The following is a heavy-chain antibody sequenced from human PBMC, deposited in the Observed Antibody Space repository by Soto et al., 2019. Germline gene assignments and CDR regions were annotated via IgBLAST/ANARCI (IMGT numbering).Heavy chain of an antibody. CDR2: IWYDGSNK. CDR1: GFTFSSYG. Sequence: GGSLRLSCAASGFTFSSYGMHWVRQAPGKGLEWVAVIWYDGSNKYYADSVKGRFTISRDNSKNTLYLQMNSLRAEDTAVYYCARALDCSSTSCYAEDYYYMDVWGKGTTVTVSS. D-gene: IGHD2-2*01. V-gene: IGHV3-33*01. CDR3: ARALDCSSTSCYAEDYYYMDV. J-gene: IGHJ6*03.